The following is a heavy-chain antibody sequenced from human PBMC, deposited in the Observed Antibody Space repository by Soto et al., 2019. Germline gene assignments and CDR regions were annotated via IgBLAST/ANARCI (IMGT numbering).Heavy chain of an antibody. Sequence: QVQLVESGGGVVQPGRSLRLSCAASGFTFSSYAMHWVRQAPGKGLEWVAVISNDGSNKYYADSVKGRFTISRDNSKNPLELQMNSLTAEHTAVYYCARDPLRGTAMVLRYFDLWRPGTLVTVSS. CDR1: GFTFSSYA. CDR2: ISNDGSNK. J-gene: IGHJ2*01. D-gene: IGHD5-18*01. V-gene: IGHV3-30-3*01. CDR3: ARDPLRGTAMVLRYFDL.